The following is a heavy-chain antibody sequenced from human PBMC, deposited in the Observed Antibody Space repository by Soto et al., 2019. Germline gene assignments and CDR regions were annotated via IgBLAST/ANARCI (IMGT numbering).Heavy chain of an antibody. CDR2: VKSDGSST. V-gene: IGHV3-74*01. D-gene: IGHD4-17*01. CDR3: VRDDYFTY. CDR1: GFTFSNYW. J-gene: IGHJ4*02. Sequence: GGSLRLSCAASGFTFSNYWMHWVRQAPGKGLVWVSRVKSDGSSTSYADSVKDRFTISRDNAKNTLYLEMNSLRAEDTAVYYCVRDDYFTYWGQGTLVTVSS.